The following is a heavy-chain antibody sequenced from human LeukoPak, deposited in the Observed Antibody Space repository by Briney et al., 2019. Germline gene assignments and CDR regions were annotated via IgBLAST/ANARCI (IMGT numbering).Heavy chain of an antibody. Sequence: SETLSLTCTVSGGSISSGDYYWSWIRQPPGKGLEWIGYIYYSGTTYYNASLKSRVTISLDTSNNQFSLRLSSVTAADTAVYFCVRDPHLLWFEDLSGGDPKNTHAMDVWGQGTTVIVSS. CDR3: VRDPHLLWFEDLSGGDPKNTHAMDV. CDR1: GGSISSGDYY. J-gene: IGHJ6*02. V-gene: IGHV4-30-4*01. CDR2: IYYSGTT. D-gene: IGHD3-10*01.